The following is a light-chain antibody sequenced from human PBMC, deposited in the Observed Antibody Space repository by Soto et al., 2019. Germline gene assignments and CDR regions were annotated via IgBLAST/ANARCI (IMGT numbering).Light chain of an antibody. CDR2: EAS. Sequence: EVVMTQSPATLSVSPGEGATLSCRASQSVRSNLVWYQQKPGQAPRLLIYEASTRATGIPARFSGSGSGTEFTLTVSSLQSEDLALYFCQQCNNWPYTFGRGTKLEIK. V-gene: IGKV3-15*01. J-gene: IGKJ2*01. CDR3: QQCNNWPYT. CDR1: QSVRSN.